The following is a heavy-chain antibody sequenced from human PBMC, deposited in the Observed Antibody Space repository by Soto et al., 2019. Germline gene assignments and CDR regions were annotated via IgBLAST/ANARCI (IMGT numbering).Heavy chain of an antibody. CDR1: GFTFSNAW. CDR3: TTDEVFGVVITHYYYYYGMDV. V-gene: IGHV3-15*07. J-gene: IGHJ6*02. D-gene: IGHD3-3*01. Sequence: GGSLRLSCAASGFTFSNAWMNWVRQAPGKGLEWVGRIKSKTDGGTTDYAAPVKGRFTISRDDSKNTLYLQMNSLKTEDTAVYYCTTDEVFGVVITHYYYYYGMDVWGQGTTVTVSS. CDR2: IKSKTDGGTT.